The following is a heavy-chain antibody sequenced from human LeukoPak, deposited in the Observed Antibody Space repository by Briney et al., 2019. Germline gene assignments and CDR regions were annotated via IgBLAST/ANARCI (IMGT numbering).Heavy chain of an antibody. CDR3: AKDGVGYCINGICHDKTTDNYFDS. Sequence: GGSLRLSCVVSGFTFNNYGMHWVRQAPGKGLEWVAVISYDGNNKYYADSVRGRFTISRDNSKNTKNTLYLQMNSLRPEDTAVYYCAKDGVGYCINGICHDKTTDNYFDSWGQGTLVTASS. V-gene: IGHV3-30*18. CDR1: GFTFNNYG. CDR2: ISYDGNNK. J-gene: IGHJ4*02. D-gene: IGHD2-8*01.